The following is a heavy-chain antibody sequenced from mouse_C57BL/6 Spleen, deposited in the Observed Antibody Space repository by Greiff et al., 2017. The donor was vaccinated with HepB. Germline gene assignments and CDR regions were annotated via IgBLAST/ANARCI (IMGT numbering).Heavy chain of an antibody. J-gene: IGHJ3*01. V-gene: IGHV1-82*01. D-gene: IGHD2-4*01. Sequence: VQLQQSGPELVKPGASVKISCKASGYAFSSSWMNWVKQRPGKGLEWIGRIYPGDGDTNYNGKFKGKATLTADKSSSTAYMQLSSLTSEDSAVYFCARGGLRRDLLFAYWGQGTLVTVSA. CDR3: ARGGLRRDLLFAY. CDR1: GYAFSSSW. CDR2: IYPGDGDT.